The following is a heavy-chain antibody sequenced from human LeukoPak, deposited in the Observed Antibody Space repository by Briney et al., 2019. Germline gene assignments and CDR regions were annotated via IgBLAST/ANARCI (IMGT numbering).Heavy chain of an antibody. J-gene: IGHJ6*03. CDR2: ISSSSSTI. Sequence: GGSLRLSCAASGFTFSNAWMSWVRQAPGKGLEWVSYISSSSSTIYYADSVKGRFTISRDNAKNSLYLQMNSLRAEDTAVYYCARGYCSSISCRIYYYYMDVWGKGTTVTVSS. CDR1: GFTFSNAW. CDR3: ARGYCSSISCRIYYYYMDV. D-gene: IGHD2-2*01. V-gene: IGHV3-48*01.